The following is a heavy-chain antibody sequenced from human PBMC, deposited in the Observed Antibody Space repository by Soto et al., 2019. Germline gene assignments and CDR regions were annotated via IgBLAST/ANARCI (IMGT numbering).Heavy chain of an antibody. Sequence: ASVKVSCKASGGTFSSYAISWMRQAPGQGLEWMGGIIPIFGIANYAQKFQGRVTITADKSTSTAYMELSSLRSEDTAVYYCARGGPSTDDAFDIWGQGTMVTVSS. V-gene: IGHV1-69*10. CDR1: GGTFSSYA. CDR3: ARGGPSTDDAFDI. CDR2: IIPIFGIA. J-gene: IGHJ3*02. D-gene: IGHD1-26*01.